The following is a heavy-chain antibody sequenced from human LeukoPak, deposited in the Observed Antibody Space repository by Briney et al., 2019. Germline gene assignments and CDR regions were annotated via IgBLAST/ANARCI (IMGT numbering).Heavy chain of an antibody. Sequence: SVKVSCKASGGTFSSYAISWVRQAPGQGLEWMGGIIPIFGTANYAQKFQGRVTITADESTSTAYMELSSLRSEDPAVYYCARTSLGNTHPIFDYWGQGTLVTVSS. CDR3: ARTSLGNTHPIFDY. CDR2: IIPIFGTA. J-gene: IGHJ4*02. V-gene: IGHV1-69*13. CDR1: GGTFSSYA.